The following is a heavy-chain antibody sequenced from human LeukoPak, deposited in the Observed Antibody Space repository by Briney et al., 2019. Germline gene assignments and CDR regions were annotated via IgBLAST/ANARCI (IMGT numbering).Heavy chain of an antibody. J-gene: IGHJ3*02. D-gene: IGHD6-13*01. Sequence: ASVKVSCKASGNTLTSYYMHWVRQAPGQGLEWMGIINPTVGDTIYAQKFQGRVTMTRDMSTSTVYMELSSLRSDDTAVYYCARYGFSSSWQGGWHAFDIWGQGTMVTVSS. CDR2: INPTVGDT. CDR1: GNTLTSYY. V-gene: IGHV1-46*01. CDR3: ARYGFSSSWQGGWHAFDI.